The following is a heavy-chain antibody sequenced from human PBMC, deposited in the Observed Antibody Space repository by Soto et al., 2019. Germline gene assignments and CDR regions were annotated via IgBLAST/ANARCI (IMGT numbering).Heavy chain of an antibody. Sequence: GGSLRLSCAASGFTFSSYAMHWVRQAPGKGLEWVAVISYDGSNKYYADSVKGRFTISRDNSKNTLYLQMNSLRAEDTAVYYWARGVISGYDHYGMDVWGQGTTVTVSS. CDR1: GFTFSSYA. CDR3: ARGVISGYDHYGMDV. CDR2: ISYDGSNK. V-gene: IGHV3-30-3*01. D-gene: IGHD5-12*01. J-gene: IGHJ6*02.